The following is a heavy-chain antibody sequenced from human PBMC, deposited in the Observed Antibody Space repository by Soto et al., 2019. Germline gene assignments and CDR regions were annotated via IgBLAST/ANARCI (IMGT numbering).Heavy chain of an antibody. J-gene: IGHJ4*02. CDR2: ITESGGDT. Sequence: PGGSLRLSCAASGFLFSNYAMSWVRQAPGKGLEWFSAITESGGDTYHADSVKGRFTISRDNSKSTLYLQMSSLRVEDTAVYFCAKGSRSSRPYYFDYWGQGTLVTVSS. CDR1: GFLFSNYA. D-gene: IGHD2-2*01. V-gene: IGHV3-23*01. CDR3: AKGSRSSRPYYFDY.